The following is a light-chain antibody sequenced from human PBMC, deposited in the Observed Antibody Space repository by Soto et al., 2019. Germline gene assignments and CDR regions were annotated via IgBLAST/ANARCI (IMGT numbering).Light chain of an antibody. V-gene: IGLV3-1*01. Sequence: SYELTQPPSVSVSPGQTASVTCSGDKLGDEYVSWYRQKPGQSPVLVIYQDNKRPSGLPERFSGSNSGNTATLTINGNQAKDEDDYFCQAWGSSTVYVFGTGTKVNVL. CDR3: QAWGSSTVYV. J-gene: IGLJ1*01. CDR2: QDN. CDR1: KLGDEY.